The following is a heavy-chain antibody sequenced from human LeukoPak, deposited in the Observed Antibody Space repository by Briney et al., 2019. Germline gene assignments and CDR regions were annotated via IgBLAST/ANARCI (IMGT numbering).Heavy chain of an antibody. J-gene: IGHJ6*02. CDR3: ARAQQQLVHQYDYYYGMDV. V-gene: IGHV3-48*01. Sequence: PGGSLRLSCAASGFTISSYSMNWVRQAPGKGLEWVSYISSSSSTIYYADSVKGRFTISRDNAKNSLYLQMNSLRAEDTAVYYCARAQQQLVHQYDYYYGMDVWGQGTTVTVSS. CDR1: GFTISSYS. D-gene: IGHD6-13*01. CDR2: ISSSSSTI.